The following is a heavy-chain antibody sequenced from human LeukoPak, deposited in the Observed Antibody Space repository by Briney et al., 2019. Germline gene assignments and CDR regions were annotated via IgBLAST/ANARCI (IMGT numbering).Heavy chain of an antibody. CDR2: INPDGGEK. J-gene: IGHJ4*02. D-gene: IGHD1-1*01. CDR3: ASWINNDNY. CDR1: GFTFSSSW. V-gene: IGHV3-7*01. Sequence: GGSLRLSCAASGFTFSSSWMNWVRQAPGKGLEWVANINPDGGEKRYVDSVKGRFTISRDNARNSLYLQMNSLRAEDTAVYYCASWINNDNYWGQGTLVTVSS.